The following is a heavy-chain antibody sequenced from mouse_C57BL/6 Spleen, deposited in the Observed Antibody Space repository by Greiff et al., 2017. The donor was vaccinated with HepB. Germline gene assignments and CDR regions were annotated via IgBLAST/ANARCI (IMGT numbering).Heavy chain of an antibody. V-gene: IGHV1-76*01. CDR3: ARIRPKGFFDY. J-gene: IGHJ2*01. CDR1: GYTFTDYY. CDR2: IYPGSGNT. Sequence: QVQLQQSGAELVRPGASVKLSCKASGYTFTDYYINWVKQRPGQGLEWIARIYPGSGNTYYNEKFKGKATLTAEKSSSTAYMQLSSLTSEDSAVYFCARIRPKGFFDYWGQGTTLTVSS. D-gene: IGHD3-3*01.